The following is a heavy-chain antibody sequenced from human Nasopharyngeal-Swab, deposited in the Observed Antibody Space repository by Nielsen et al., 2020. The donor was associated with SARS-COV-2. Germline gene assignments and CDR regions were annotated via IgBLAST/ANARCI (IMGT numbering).Heavy chain of an antibody. Sequence: SETLSLTCAVYGGPFSGYYWSWIRQPAGKGLEWIGRIYTSGSTNYNPSLKSRVTMSVDTSKNQFSLKLSSVTAADTAVYYCARDGADFWSGMGFDYWGQGTLVTVSS. V-gene: IGHV4-4*07. CDR1: GGPFSGYY. J-gene: IGHJ4*02. D-gene: IGHD3-3*01. CDR2: IYTSGST. CDR3: ARDGADFWSGMGFDY.